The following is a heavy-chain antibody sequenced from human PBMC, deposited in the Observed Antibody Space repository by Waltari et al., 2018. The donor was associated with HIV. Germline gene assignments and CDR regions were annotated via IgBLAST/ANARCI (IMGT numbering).Heavy chain of an antibody. CDR1: GFTFSSYS. CDR3: ARDPRRDPTLYYFDY. J-gene: IGHJ4*02. Sequence: VKPGGSLRLSCAASGFTFSSYSMNWVRQAPGKGLEWVSSISSSSSYIYYADSVKGRFTISRDNAKNSLYLQMNSLRAEDTAVYYCARDPRRDPTLYYFDYWGQGTLVTVSS. V-gene: IGHV3-21*01. CDR2: ISSSSSYI. D-gene: IGHD1-26*01.